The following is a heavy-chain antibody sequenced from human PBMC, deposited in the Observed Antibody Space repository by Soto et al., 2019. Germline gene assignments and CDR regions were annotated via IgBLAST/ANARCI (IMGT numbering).Heavy chain of an antibody. CDR2: IYYSGST. J-gene: IGHJ6*02. V-gene: IGHV4-30-2*01. CDR1: GGSISSGGYS. D-gene: IGHD6-19*01. CDR3: ARGIEGWYQGRYYYGMDV. Sequence: QLQLLESGSGLVKPSQTLSLTCAVSGGSISSGGYSWSWIRQPPGKGLEYIGYIYYSGSTNYNPSLKSRVTISVDTSKNQFSLKLSSVTAADTAVYYCARGIEGWYQGRYYYGMDVWGQGTTVTVSS.